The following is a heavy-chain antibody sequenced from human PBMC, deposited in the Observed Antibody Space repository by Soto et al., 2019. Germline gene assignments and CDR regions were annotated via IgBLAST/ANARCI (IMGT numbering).Heavy chain of an antibody. J-gene: IGHJ4*02. CDR1: GYTFTSYG. Sequence: ASVKASCKASGYTFTSYGISWVRQAPGQGLEWMGWISAYNGNRNYAQKVQGRVTMTTDTSTNTAYMEVRSLRSDDTAVYYCARDQVGATGEYWGQGTLIALCS. CDR3: ARDQVGATGEY. CDR2: ISAYNGNR. V-gene: IGHV1-18*01. D-gene: IGHD1-26*01.